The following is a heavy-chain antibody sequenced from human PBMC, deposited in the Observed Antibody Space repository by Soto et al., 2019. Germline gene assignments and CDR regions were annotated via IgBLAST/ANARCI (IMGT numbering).Heavy chain of an antibody. CDR1: GGSNSSTNHY. CDR3: ARHGAYYFDTGVYSDAFDI. J-gene: IGHJ3*02. Sequence: QVQLQESGPGLVKSSETLSLNCTVSGGSNSSTNHYLGWIRPPPGRGLEWIGSIYYSGITYYNPSLKSRVTISVDTSKNQFSLTLCSVTAADTAAYYCARHGAYYFDTGVYSDAFDIWGQGTLFTVSS. D-gene: IGHD3-22*01. CDR2: IYYSGIT. V-gene: IGHV4-39*01.